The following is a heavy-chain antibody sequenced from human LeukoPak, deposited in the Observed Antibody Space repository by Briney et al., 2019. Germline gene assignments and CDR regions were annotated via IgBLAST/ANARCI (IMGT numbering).Heavy chain of an antibody. J-gene: IGHJ4*02. Sequence: GASVKVSCKASGYTFTSYGISWVRQAPGQGLEWMGWISAYNGNTNYAQKLQGRVTMTTDTSTSTAYMELRSLRSDDTAVYYCARIVINYGSGSLQFDYWGQGTLVTVSS. V-gene: IGHV1-18*01. CDR3: ARIVINYGSGSLQFDY. CDR1: GYTFTSYG. D-gene: IGHD3-10*01. CDR2: ISAYNGNT.